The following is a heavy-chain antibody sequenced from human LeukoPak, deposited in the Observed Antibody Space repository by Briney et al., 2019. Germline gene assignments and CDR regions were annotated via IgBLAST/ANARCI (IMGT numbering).Heavy chain of an antibody. V-gene: IGHV4-34*01. Sequence: SETLSLTCAVYGGSFSGYYWSWIRQPPGKGLEWIGEINHSGSTNYNPSLKSRVTISVDTSKNQFSLKLSSVTAADTAVYYCARGHNPASTYYDFWSGYGFDYWGRGTLVTVSS. CDR1: GGSFSGYY. CDR3: ARGHNPASTYYDFWSGYGFDY. D-gene: IGHD3-3*01. J-gene: IGHJ4*02. CDR2: INHSGST.